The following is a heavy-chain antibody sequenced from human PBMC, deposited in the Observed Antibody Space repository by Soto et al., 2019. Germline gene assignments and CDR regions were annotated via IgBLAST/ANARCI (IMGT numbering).Heavy chain of an antibody. J-gene: IGHJ6*03. CDR3: ASIYYYYYYMDV. V-gene: IGHV4-39*01. CDR2: IYYSGST. CDR1: GGSISSSSYY. Sequence: SETLSLTCTVSGGSISSSSYYWGWIRQPPGKGLEWIGSIYYSGSTYYNPSLKSRVTISVDTSKNQFSLKLSSVTAADTAVYYCASIYYYYYYMDVWGKGTTVT.